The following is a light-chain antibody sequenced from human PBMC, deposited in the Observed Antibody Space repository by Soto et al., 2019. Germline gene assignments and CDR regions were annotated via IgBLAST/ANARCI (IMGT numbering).Light chain of an antibody. Sequence: QSVLTQPASVSGSPGQSITISCTGTSSDVGGYNCVSWYQQHPGKAPKLMIYEVSNRPSGVSNRFSSSKSGNTASLTISGLQAEDEADYYCSSYTSSSTLVFGGGTKLTVL. V-gene: IGLV2-14*01. J-gene: IGLJ2*01. CDR2: EVS. CDR1: SSDVGGYNC. CDR3: SSYTSSSTLV.